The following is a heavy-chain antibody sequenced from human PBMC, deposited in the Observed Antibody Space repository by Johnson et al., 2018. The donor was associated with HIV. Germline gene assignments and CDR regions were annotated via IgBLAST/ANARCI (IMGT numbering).Heavy chain of an antibody. V-gene: IGHV3-64*01. Sequence: VQLVESGGGLVQPGGSLRLSCAASGFIFSSYAMHWVRQAPGKGLQYVSAISSNGGSTYYANSVKGRFTISRDNSKNTLYLQLNSLGAEDTAVYYWARAPSPGPGGAFDSWGQGTMVTVSS. J-gene: IGHJ3*02. CDR1: GFIFSSYA. CDR2: ISSNGGST. CDR3: ARAPSPGPGGAFDS.